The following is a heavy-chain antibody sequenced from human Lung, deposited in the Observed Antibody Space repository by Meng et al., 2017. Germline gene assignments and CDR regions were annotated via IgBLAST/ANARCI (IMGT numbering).Heavy chain of an antibody. CDR1: GFTFSNSA. V-gene: IGHV3-23*01. J-gene: IGHJ4*02. CDR2: IDISGETT. Sequence: QFLEVGGGLVQPGGSLSLSCAVSGFTFSNSAMSWVRQAPGKGLEWVSFIDISGETTRYADSVKGRFTVSRDNSKSTLHLQMNSLRVEDTAVYYCAKEIRPNDYWGQGTLVTVSS. CDR3: AKEIRPNDY.